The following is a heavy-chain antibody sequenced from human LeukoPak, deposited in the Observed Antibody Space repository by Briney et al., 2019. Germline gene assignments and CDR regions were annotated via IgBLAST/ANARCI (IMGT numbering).Heavy chain of an antibody. J-gene: IGHJ5*02. CDR1: GYTFTSYG. D-gene: IGHD3-16*01. CDR2: ISAYNGNT. Sequence: ASVKVSCKASGYTFTSYGISWVRQAPGQGLEWMGWISAYNGNTNYAQKLQGRVTMTTDTSTSTAYMELRSLRSDDTAVYYCAGDRWGTSWFDPWGQGTLVTVSS. CDR3: AGDRWGTSWFDP. V-gene: IGHV1-18*01.